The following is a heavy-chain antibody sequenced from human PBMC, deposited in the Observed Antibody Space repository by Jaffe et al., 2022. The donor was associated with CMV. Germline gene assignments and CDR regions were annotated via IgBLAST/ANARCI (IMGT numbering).Heavy chain of an antibody. J-gene: IGHJ6*03. Sequence: EVQLVESGGGLVKPGGSLRLSCAASGFTFRSYNMNWVRQAPGKGLEWVSSITTSSNYIFYADSVKGRFTISRDNAKNLLYLQMNSLRAEDTAVYYCARFCTSGDCANYYYYDMDVWGKGTSVIVSS. V-gene: IGHV3-21*02. D-gene: IGHD2-8*01. CDR1: GFTFRSYN. CDR2: ITTSSNYI. CDR3: ARFCTSGDCANYYYYDMDV.